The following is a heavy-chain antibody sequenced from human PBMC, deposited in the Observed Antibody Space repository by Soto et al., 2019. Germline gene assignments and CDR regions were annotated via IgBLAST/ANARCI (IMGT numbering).Heavy chain of an antibody. CDR3: ARHVRDRSSRQLDS. D-gene: IGHD6-6*01. Sequence: GESLKISCKGSGYKFTDYWIGWVRQMPGKGLEWMGIICPGDSETTYSPSFRGQVTISADKSTSTVYLQWSSLKASDTAMYYCARHVRDRSSRQLDSWGQGTLVTVSS. V-gene: IGHV5-51*01. CDR2: ICPGDSET. CDR1: GYKFTDYW. J-gene: IGHJ4*02.